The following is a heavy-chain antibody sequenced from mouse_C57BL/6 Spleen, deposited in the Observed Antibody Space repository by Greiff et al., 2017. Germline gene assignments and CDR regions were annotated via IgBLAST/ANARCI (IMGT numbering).Heavy chain of an antibody. D-gene: IGHD1-1*01. CDR2: INPSNGGT. V-gene: IGHV1-53*01. CDR3: ARHGSPGWYFDV. Sequence: VQLQQSGTELVKPGASVKLSCKASGYTFTSYWMHWVKQRPGQGLEWIGNINPSNGGTNYNEKFKSKATLTVDKSSSTAYMQLSSLTSEDSAVYYCARHGSPGWYFDVWGTGTTVTVSS. J-gene: IGHJ1*03. CDR1: GYTFTSYW.